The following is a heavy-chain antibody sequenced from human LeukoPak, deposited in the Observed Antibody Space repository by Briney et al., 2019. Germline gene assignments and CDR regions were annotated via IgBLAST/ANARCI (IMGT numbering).Heavy chain of an antibody. CDR1: GFTFSSYA. Sequence: GGSLRLSCAASGFTFSSYAMSWVRQAPGKGLEWVAHIKQDGSDKYYVDSVKGRFTISRDNAKNSLYLQLNSLRVEDTAMYYCARHSSGSYYTYWGQGTLVTVSS. D-gene: IGHD3-10*01. CDR2: IKQDGSDK. V-gene: IGHV3-7*01. CDR3: ARHSSGSYYTY. J-gene: IGHJ4*02.